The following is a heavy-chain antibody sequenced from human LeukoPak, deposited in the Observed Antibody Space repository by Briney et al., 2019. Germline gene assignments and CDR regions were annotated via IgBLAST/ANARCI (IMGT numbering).Heavy chain of an antibody. J-gene: IGHJ4*02. CDR2: ITDSSDYT. D-gene: IGHD6-19*01. V-gene: IGHV3-23*01. CDR1: GFSFSTYG. Sequence: GGSLRLSCTASGFSFSTYGMGWVRQTPGTGLEWVAAITDSSDYTYFADSMKGRFTISRDNSKNILYLQMSSPRADDTAVYYCAKDARRTSGWYYFDYWGQGALVTVSS. CDR3: AKDARRTSGWYYFDY.